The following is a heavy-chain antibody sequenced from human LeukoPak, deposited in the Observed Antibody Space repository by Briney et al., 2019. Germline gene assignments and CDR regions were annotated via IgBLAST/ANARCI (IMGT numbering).Heavy chain of an antibody. D-gene: IGHD3-10*01. CDR2: INHSGST. J-gene: IGHJ4*02. CDR3: ARGLDYYGSGSYYNS. Sequence: SETLSLTCAVYGGSFSGYYWSWIRQPPGKGLEWIGEINHSGSTNYNPSLKSRVTISVDTSKNQFSLKLSSVTAADTAAYYCARGLDYYGSGSYYNSWGQGTLVTVSS. V-gene: IGHV4-34*01. CDR1: GGSFSGYY.